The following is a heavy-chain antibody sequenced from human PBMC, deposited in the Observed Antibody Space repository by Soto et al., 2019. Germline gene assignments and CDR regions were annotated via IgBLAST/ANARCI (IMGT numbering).Heavy chain of an antibody. CDR3: AKDGGDSSGYFPQYYYYGMDV. J-gene: IGHJ6*02. D-gene: IGHD3-22*01. V-gene: IGHV3-23*01. Sequence: PGGSLRLSCAASGFTFSSYAMSWVRQAPGKGLEWVSAISGSGGSTYYADSVKGRFTISRDNSKNTLYLQMNSLRAEDTAVYYCAKDGGDSSGYFPQYYYYGMDVWGQGTTVTVPS. CDR2: ISGSGGST. CDR1: GFTFSSYA.